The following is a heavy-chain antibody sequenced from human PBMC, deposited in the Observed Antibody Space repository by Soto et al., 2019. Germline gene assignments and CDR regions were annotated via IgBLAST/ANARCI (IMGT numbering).Heavy chain of an antibody. Sequence: QVQLQESGPGLVKPSETLSLTCTVSGGSISSYYWAWIRRPPGRGLGGFGYFYYSGSTNYNPSLKSRVTISVDTSKNQFSLKLSSVTAADTAVYYCARAHEEQWLVQWGWGYWFDPWGQGTLVTVSS. CDR1: GGSISSYY. CDR3: ARAHEEQWLVQWGWGYWFDP. J-gene: IGHJ5*02. D-gene: IGHD6-19*01. CDR2: FYYSGST. V-gene: IGHV4-59*01.